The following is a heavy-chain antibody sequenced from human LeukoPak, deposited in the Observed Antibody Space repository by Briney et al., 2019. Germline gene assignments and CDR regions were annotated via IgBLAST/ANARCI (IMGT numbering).Heavy chain of an antibody. V-gene: IGHV1-46*01. CDR1: GYTFTSYY. D-gene: IGHD3-22*01. CDR2: INPSGGST. Sequence: ASVKVSCKASGYTFTSYYMHWVRQAPGQGLEWMGIINPSGGSTSYAQKFQDRVTMTTDTSTSTAYMELRSLRSDDTAVYYCARTNVYYYASSDYYPYFDYWAQGTLVTVSS. CDR3: ARTNVYYYASSDYYPYFDY. J-gene: IGHJ4*02.